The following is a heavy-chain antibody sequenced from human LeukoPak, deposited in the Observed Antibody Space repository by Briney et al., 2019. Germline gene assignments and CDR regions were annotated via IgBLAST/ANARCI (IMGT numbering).Heavy chain of an antibody. CDR2: INHSGST. CDR3: AREGDFREQLLLVRDY. V-gene: IGHV4-34*01. J-gene: IGHJ4*02. D-gene: IGHD2-2*01. CDR1: GGSFSGYY. Sequence: SETLSLTCAVYGGSFSGYYWSWIRQPPGKGLEWIGEINHSGSTNYNPSLKSRVTISVDTSKNQFSLKLSSVTAADTAVYYCAREGDFREQLLLVRDYWGQGTLVTVSS.